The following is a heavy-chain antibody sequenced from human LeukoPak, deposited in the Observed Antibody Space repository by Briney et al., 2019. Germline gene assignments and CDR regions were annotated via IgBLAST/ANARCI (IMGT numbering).Heavy chain of an antibody. D-gene: IGHD3-10*01. Sequence: PGGSLRLSCAASGFTFRSYGIHWVRQAPGKGLEWVAVISYDGRNKNYADSVKGRFTVSRDNSKNTLYLQMNSLRGEDTAVYYCARDYGSGSYPRIYFEYWGQGTLVTVSS. CDR3: ARDYGSGSYPRIYFEY. J-gene: IGHJ4*02. CDR2: ISYDGRNK. V-gene: IGHV3-30*03. CDR1: GFTFRSYG.